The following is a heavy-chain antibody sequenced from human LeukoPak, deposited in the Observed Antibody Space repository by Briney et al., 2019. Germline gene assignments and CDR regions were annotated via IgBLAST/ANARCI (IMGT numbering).Heavy chain of an antibody. CDR3: AKEGDVLLWFGEEGSSFDY. J-gene: IGHJ4*02. V-gene: IGHV3-30*18. CDR2: ISYDGSNK. Sequence: GRSLRLSCAASGFTFSSYGMHWVRQAPGKGLEWVAVISYDGSNKYYADSVKGRFTISRDNSKNTLYLQMNSLRAEDTAVYYCAKEGDVLLWFGEEGSSFDYWGQGTLVTVSS. CDR1: GFTFSSYG. D-gene: IGHD3-10*01.